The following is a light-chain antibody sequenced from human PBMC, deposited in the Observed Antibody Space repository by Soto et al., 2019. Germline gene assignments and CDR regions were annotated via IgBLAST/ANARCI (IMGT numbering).Light chain of an antibody. J-gene: IGLJ1*01. V-gene: IGLV3-21*02. CDR2: GDS. Sequence: ELTQPPSVSVAPGQTARITCGGNNIGSKSVHWYQQKPGQAPVLVVYGDSDRPSGSPERFSGSNSGNTATLTISRVEAGDEADYYCQVWDSSSDPNYVFGTGTKVTVL. CDR3: QVWDSSSDPNYV. CDR1: NIGSKS.